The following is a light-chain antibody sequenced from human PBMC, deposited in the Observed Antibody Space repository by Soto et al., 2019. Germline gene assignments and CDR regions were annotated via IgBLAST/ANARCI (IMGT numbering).Light chain of an antibody. CDR3: HQFDNLPYT. J-gene: IGKJ2*01. Sequence: DIQMTQSPSSLSASIGDRVTITCQASQDINNFLNWYQQKPGKAPKLLIYYASNLETGVPSRFSGSGSGTDFTFPISSLQPEDIATYYCHQFDNLPYTFGRGTKLEIK. CDR1: QDINNF. CDR2: YAS. V-gene: IGKV1-33*01.